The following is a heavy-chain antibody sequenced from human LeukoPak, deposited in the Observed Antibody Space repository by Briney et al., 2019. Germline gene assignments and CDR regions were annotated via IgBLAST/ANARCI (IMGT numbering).Heavy chain of an antibody. CDR3: ARDFSLRLGELSSNFDY. Sequence: ASVKVSCKASGYTFTSYDINWVRQATGQGLEWMGWMNPNSGNTGYAQKFQGRVTITRNTSISTAYMELSRLRSDDTAVYYCARDFSLRLGELSSNFDYWGQGTLVTVSS. D-gene: IGHD3-16*02. CDR1: GYTFTSYD. V-gene: IGHV1-8*03. J-gene: IGHJ4*02. CDR2: MNPNSGNT.